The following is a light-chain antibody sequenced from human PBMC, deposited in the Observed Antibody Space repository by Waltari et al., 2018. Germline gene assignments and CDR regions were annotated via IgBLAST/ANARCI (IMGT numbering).Light chain of an antibody. Sequence: QPVLTQPASVSGSPGQSITISCTGTYSDIGSYNYVSWYQQHPGKAPKLMIYEVTKRPSGLSNRFAGSKSGNTASLTITELQAEDEADYYCSSYAGNDLVIFGGGTKLTVL. CDR3: SSYAGNDLVI. CDR1: YSDIGSYNY. CDR2: EVT. J-gene: IGLJ2*01. V-gene: IGLV2-14*01.